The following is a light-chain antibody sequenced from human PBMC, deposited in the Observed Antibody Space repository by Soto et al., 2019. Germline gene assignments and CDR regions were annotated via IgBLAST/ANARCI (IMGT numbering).Light chain of an antibody. CDR3: HQYGSSPWT. CDR1: QSVSSSY. CDR2: DAS. V-gene: IGKV3D-20*01. Sequence: ESVLTQYPATLSLSPGERATLSCGASQSVSSSYLAWYQQKPGLAPRLLIYDASSSATGIPDRFSGSAFGTEFTLTISRVNPEEFAVYYFHQYGSSPWTVGEGTRVEIK. J-gene: IGKJ1*01.